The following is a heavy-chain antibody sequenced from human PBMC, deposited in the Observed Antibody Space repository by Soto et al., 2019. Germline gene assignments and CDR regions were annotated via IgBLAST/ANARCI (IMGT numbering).Heavy chain of an antibody. CDR2: IYYSGST. D-gene: IGHD6-13*01. CDR3: ARIGSSWDRDY. Sequence: SETLSLTCTVSGGSISSGGYYWSWIRQHPGKGLEWIGYIYYSGSTYYNPSLKSRVTISVDTSKNQFSLKLSSVTAADTAVYYCARIGSSWDRDYWGQGTLVTVSS. CDR1: GGSISSGGYY. J-gene: IGHJ4*02. V-gene: IGHV4-31*03.